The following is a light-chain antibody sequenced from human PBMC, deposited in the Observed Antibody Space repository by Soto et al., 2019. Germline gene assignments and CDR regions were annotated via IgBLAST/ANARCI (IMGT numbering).Light chain of an antibody. V-gene: IGKV3-15*01. Sequence: EIVMTQSPATLSVSPGESATLSCRTSQSFNTNLAWYQQKPGQAPRLLIYGASTRASGIPARFSGSGSGTEFTLTISSLQSEDFAVYYCQQCSEWPPYTFGQGTKVHIK. CDR1: QSFNTN. CDR3: QQCSEWPPYT. J-gene: IGKJ2*01. CDR2: GAS.